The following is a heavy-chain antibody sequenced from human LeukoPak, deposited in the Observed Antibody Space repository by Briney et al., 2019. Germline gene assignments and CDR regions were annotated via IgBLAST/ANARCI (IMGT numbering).Heavy chain of an antibody. D-gene: IGHD3-3*01. V-gene: IGHV3-30*03. CDR2: ISYDGSNK. CDR1: GFTFSSYG. Sequence: PGGSLRLSCAASGFTFSSYGMHWVRQAPGKGLEWVAVISYDGSNKYYADSVKGRFTISRDNSENTLYLQMNSLRAEDTAVYYCARGSITIFGVVTPLDYWGQGTLVTVSS. J-gene: IGHJ4*02. CDR3: ARGSITIFGVVTPLDY.